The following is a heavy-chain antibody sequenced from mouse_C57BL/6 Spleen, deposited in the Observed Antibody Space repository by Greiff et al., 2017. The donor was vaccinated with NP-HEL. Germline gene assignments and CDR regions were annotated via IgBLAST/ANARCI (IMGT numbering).Heavy chain of an antibody. Sequence: EVMLVESGVGLVKPGGSLKLSCAASGFTFSSYAMSWVRQTPEKRLEWVAYISSGGDYIYYADTVKGRFTISRDNARNTLYLQMSSLKSEDTAMYYCTRALSNYFDYWGQGTTLTVSS. J-gene: IGHJ2*01. CDR1: GFTFSSYA. V-gene: IGHV5-9-1*02. CDR2: ISSGGDYI. CDR3: TRALSNYFDY.